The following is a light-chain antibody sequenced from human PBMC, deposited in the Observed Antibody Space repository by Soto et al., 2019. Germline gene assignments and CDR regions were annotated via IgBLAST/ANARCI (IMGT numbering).Light chain of an antibody. V-gene: IGKV3-20*01. CDR1: QSVSSSY. CDR2: GAS. CDR3: QQYGSSPYT. Sequence: EIVLTQSPGTLSLSPGERATLSCRASQSVSSSYLAWYQQKPGQAPRPLIYGASTRATGIPDRCSGSGSGTDFPLTSSRREPEDCAVYYCQQYGSSPYTFGQGTKVEIK. J-gene: IGKJ2*01.